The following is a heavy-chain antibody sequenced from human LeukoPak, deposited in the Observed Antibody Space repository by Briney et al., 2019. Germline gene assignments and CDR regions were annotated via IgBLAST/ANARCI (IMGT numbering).Heavy chain of an antibody. D-gene: IGHD5-18*01. Sequence: ASVKVSCKASGYTFTGHYLHWVRQAPGQGLEWMGRINPNTGVTEYVQKFQGRVTMTRDTSISTAYVELTRLRSDDTAIYYCARDPGYSYAVDYWGQGALVTASS. CDR1: GYTFTGHY. J-gene: IGHJ4*02. V-gene: IGHV1-2*06. CDR3: ARDPGYSYAVDY. CDR2: INPNTGVT.